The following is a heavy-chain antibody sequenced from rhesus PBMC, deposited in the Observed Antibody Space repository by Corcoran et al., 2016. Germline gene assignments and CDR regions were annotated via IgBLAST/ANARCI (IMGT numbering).Heavy chain of an antibody. V-gene: IGHV4-169*02. J-gene: IGHJ4*01. CDR3: ARDEGYYNFWTGPGYFDY. CDR1: GGSISSSY. CDR2: IYGSGSRT. D-gene: IGHD3-3*01. Sequence: QLQLQESGPGLVKPSETLSVTCAVSGGSISSSYWSWIRQAPGKGLEWIGYIYGSGSRTNYNHSLKGRVTLSVDTSKNQFSLKLSAVTAADTAVYYCARDEGYYNFWTGPGYFDYWGQGVLVTVSS.